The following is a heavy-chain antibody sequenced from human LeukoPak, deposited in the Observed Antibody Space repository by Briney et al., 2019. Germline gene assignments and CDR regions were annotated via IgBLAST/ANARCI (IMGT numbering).Heavy chain of an antibody. D-gene: IGHD5-12*01. V-gene: IGHV3-48*01. CDR2: ISSSSSTI. Sequence: PGGSLRLSCAASGFTFSTYSMNWVRQAPGKGLEWVSYISSSSSTIYYADSVKGRFTISRDNAKNSLYLQMNSLRAEDTAVYYCAREESGYVDVYWGQGSLVTVSS. CDR1: GFTFSTYS. J-gene: IGHJ4*02. CDR3: AREESGYVDVY.